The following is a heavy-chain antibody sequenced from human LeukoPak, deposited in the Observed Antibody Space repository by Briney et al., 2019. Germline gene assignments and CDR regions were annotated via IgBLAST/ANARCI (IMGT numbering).Heavy chain of an antibody. V-gene: IGHV4-59*08. CDR1: GGSLSGYY. CDR3: ARHASAVAAPDY. J-gene: IGHJ4*02. CDR2: IYYSGGGPEGVGNT. Sequence: SETLSLTCTVSGGSLSGYYWSWIRQPPGKGLEWIGFIYYSGGGPEGVGNTNYNPSVKSRVTISLDTSKNQFSLKLSSVTAADTAVYYCARHASAVAAPDYWGQGTLVTVSS. D-gene: IGHD6-19*01.